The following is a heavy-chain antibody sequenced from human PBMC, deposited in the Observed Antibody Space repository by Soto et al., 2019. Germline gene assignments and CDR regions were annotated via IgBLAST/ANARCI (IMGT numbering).Heavy chain of an antibody. J-gene: IGHJ6*04. V-gene: IGHV1-8*01. CDR2: MNPHSGDT. Sequence: QEQLEQSGAEVKKPGASVKVSCKASGYTFSSYDINWVRQATGQGLEWMGWMNPHSGDTGYAQKFQGRVTMTRNTAITTAYMELSGLRSDDTALYYCARVPFITVTHGQYYSHLMVVWGKGTAVTVSS. CDR1: GYTFSSYD. CDR3: ARVPFITVTHGQYYSHLMVV. D-gene: IGHD4-17*01.